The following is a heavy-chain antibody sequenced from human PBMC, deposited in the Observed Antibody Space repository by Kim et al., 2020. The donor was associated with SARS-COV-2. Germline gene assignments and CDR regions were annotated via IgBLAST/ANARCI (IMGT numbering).Heavy chain of an antibody. CDR3: ARYTVAATNFDY. Sequence: SETLSLTCTVSGGSISSYYWSWIRQPPGKGLEWIGYIYYSGSTNYNPSLKSRVTISVDTSKNQFSLKLSSVTAADTAVYYCARYTVAATNFDYWGQGTLVTVSS. V-gene: IGHV4-59*01. CDR1: GGSISSYY. J-gene: IGHJ4*02. D-gene: IGHD2-15*01. CDR2: IYYSGST.